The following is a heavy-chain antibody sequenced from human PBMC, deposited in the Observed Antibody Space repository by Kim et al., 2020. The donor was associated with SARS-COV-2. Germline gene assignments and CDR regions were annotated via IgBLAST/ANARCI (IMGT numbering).Heavy chain of an antibody. CDR1: GYTFTSYG. CDR2: ISAYNGNT. D-gene: IGHD3-3*01. Sequence: ASVKVSCKASGYTFTSYGINWVRQAPGQGLEWMGWISAYNGNTNYAQKLQGRVTMTTDTSTSTAYMELRSLRSDDTAVYYCARETEGQYYDFWSGYLDGFDPWGQGTLVTVSS. J-gene: IGHJ5*02. CDR3: ARETEGQYYDFWSGYLDGFDP. V-gene: IGHV1-18*04.